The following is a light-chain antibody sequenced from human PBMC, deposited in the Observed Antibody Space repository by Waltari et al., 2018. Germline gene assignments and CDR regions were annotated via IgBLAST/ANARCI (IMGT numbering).Light chain of an antibody. CDR3: QSYDSGLNGLF. CDR2: YDS. CDR1: SSNIGSPYN. V-gene: IGLV1-40*01. J-gene: IGLJ2*01. Sequence: QSVLTQPPSVSGAPGQRVTISCTGSSSNIGSPYNVHWYQQVPGRAPKLLIYYDSPRPSGVPDRFSGSKSGTSASLAITGLQAEDEAEYFCQSYDSGLNGLFFGGGTKVTVL.